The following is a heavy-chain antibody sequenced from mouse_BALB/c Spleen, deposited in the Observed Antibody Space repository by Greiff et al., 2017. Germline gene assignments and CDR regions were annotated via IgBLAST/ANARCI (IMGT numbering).Heavy chain of an antibody. CDR1: GFTFSSFG. D-gene: IGHD2-4*01. CDR3: ARPIYYDSWFAY. J-gene: IGHJ3*01. V-gene: IGHV5-17*02. Sequence: EVQVVESGGGLVQPGGSRKLSCAASGFTFSSFGMHWVRQAPEKGLEWVAYISSGSSTIYYADTVKGRFTISRDNPKNTLFLQMTSLRSEDTAMYYCARPIYYDSWFAYWGQGTLVTVSA. CDR2: ISSGSSTI.